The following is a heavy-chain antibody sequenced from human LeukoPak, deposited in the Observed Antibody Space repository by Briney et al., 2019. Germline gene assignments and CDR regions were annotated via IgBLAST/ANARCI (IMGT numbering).Heavy chain of an antibody. CDR2: IYPGDSDT. CDR1: GYYFTTYW. V-gene: IGHV5-51*01. Sequence: GESLKISGKGSGYYFTTYWIGWGRQMPGKGLEWMGIIYPGDSDTRYSPSFRGQVTISVDKSISTAYLHWSSLKASDTAIYYCTRHRNSRAEDYWGQGTLVTVSS. CDR3: TRHRNSRAEDY. D-gene: IGHD2/OR15-2a*01. J-gene: IGHJ4*02.